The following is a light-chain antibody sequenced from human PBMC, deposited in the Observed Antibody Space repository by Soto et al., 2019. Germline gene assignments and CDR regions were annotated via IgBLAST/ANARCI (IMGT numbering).Light chain of an antibody. CDR1: QSVSSTY. CDR3: QQYGSSPPWT. V-gene: IGKV3-20*01. J-gene: IGKJ1*01. Sequence: EIVLTQSPGTLSLSPGERATLSCRASQSVSSTYLAWYQQKPGQAPRLLIYGASSRATGIPDRVSGSGSGTDFTHTISRLEPEDFAVYYCQQYGSSPPWTLGQGTKVKIK. CDR2: GAS.